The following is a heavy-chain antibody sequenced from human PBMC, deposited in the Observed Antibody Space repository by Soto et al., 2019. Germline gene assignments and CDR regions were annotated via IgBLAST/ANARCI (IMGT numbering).Heavy chain of an antibody. Sequence: QLVESGGGLVQPGGFVRLSCAASGFTVSSNYMIWVRQAPGKGLEWISVIYTDGGTKYADSVKGRFTISRDTSRNTVYLYMDSLRVEDTAVYFCARAEVDMPTPWGQGTLAPVSP. D-gene: IGHD2-15*01. V-gene: IGHV3-66*01. CDR1: GFTVSSNY. CDR3: ARAEVDMPTP. J-gene: IGHJ4*02. CDR2: IYTDGGT.